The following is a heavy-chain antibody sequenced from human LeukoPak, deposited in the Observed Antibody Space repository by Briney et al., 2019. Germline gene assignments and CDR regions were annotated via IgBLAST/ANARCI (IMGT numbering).Heavy chain of an antibody. J-gene: IGHJ3*02. CDR2: IYSGGST. Sequence: GGSLRLSCAASGFTVSSNYMSWVRQAPGKGLEWVSVIYSGGSTYYADSVKGRFTLSRDNSKNTLYLQMNSLRAEDTAVYYCARDLIVVEGAFDIWGQGTMVTVSS. V-gene: IGHV3-66*01. CDR3: ARDLIVVEGAFDI. CDR1: GFTVSSNY. D-gene: IGHD3-22*01.